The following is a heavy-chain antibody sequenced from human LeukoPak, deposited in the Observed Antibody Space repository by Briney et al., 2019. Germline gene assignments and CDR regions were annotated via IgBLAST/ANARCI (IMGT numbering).Heavy chain of an antibody. CDR1: GGSISSYY. Sequence: SETLSLTCTVSGGSISSYYWSWIRQPAGKGLEWIGRIHTSGSTNYNPSLKSRVTMSVDTSKNQFSLKLSSVTAADTAVYYCARQFGVITFGGVIVTPCSWFDPWGQGTLVTVSS. CDR3: ARQFGVITFGGVIVTPCSWFDP. V-gene: IGHV4-4*07. D-gene: IGHD3-16*02. CDR2: IHTSGST. J-gene: IGHJ5*02.